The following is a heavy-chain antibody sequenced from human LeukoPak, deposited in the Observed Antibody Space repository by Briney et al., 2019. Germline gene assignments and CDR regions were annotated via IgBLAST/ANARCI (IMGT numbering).Heavy chain of an antibody. CDR2: TYYRSKWYN. Sequence: SQTLSLTCAISGESVSINSAAWNWIRQSPSRGLEWLGRTYYRSKWYNDYAVSVKSRITINPDTSKNQFSLQLNSVTPEDTAVYYCVLVSAATDAFDVWGQGTMVTVSS. D-gene: IGHD2-15*01. J-gene: IGHJ3*01. CDR3: VLVSAATDAFDV. CDR1: GESVSINSAA. V-gene: IGHV6-1*01.